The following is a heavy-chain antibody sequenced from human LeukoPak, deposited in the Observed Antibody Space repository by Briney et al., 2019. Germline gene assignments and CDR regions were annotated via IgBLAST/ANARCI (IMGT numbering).Heavy chain of an antibody. CDR2: ISSSSSNI. CDR3: AGAGAV. J-gene: IGHJ4*02. CDR1: GFTFSRYS. Sequence: GGSLRLSCAASGFTFSRYSMNWVRQAPGKGLEWVSYISSSSSNIDYADSVKGRFTISRDNVKNSLYLQMNSQRDEDTAMYYCAGAGAVRGQGTLVTVSS. D-gene: IGHD3-16*01. V-gene: IGHV3-48*02.